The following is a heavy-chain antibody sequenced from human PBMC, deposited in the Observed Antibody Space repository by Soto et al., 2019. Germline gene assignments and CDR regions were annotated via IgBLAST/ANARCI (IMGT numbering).Heavy chain of an antibody. Sequence: PGGSLRLSCAASGFTFNTHWMHWVRQAPGKGLVWVSRINAEGSSTNYADSVKGRFTISRDNAKSTLYLQMNSLRAEDTAVYYCASGRADYGSTFYWGQGTLVTVS. CDR2: INAEGSST. D-gene: IGHD4-17*01. J-gene: IGHJ4*02. CDR3: ASGRADYGSTFY. CDR1: GFTFNTHW. V-gene: IGHV3-74*01.